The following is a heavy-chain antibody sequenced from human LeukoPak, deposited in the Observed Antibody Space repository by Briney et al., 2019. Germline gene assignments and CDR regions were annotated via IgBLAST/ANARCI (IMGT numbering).Heavy chain of an antibody. J-gene: IGHJ4*02. CDR3: ARDRVAEDY. Sequence: PSQTLSLTCTASGGSISSGGYYWSWIRQPAGKGLEWIGRVYTSGSTDYSPSLKSRVTISVDTSKNQFSLKLNSVTAADTAVYYCARDRVAEDYWGQGTLVIVSS. D-gene: IGHD2-15*01. CDR2: VYTSGST. V-gene: IGHV4-61*02. CDR1: GGSISSGGYY.